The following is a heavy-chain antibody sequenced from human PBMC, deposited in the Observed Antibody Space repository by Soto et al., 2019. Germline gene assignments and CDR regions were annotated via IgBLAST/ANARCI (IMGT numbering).Heavy chain of an antibody. CDR2: IYSGGST. CDR1: GFSVSSKY. D-gene: IGHD1-26*01. Sequence: GGSLRLSCAASGFSVSSKYMSWVRQAPGKGLESVSVIYSGGSTYYADSVKGRFTISRDNSKNTLYLQMNSLRPEDTAVDYCARSLRSGTYYAEYYFDYWGQGTLVTVAS. CDR3: ARSLRSGTYYAEYYFDY. V-gene: IGHV3-53*01. J-gene: IGHJ4*02.